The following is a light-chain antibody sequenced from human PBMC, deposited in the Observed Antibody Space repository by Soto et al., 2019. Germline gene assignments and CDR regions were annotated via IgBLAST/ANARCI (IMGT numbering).Light chain of an antibody. V-gene: IGLV2-23*01. CDR2: EGT. Sequence: LTQPASVSGSLGQSITISCTGTSSDVGNYNLVSWYQQHPGKAPKLMIYEGTKRPSGVSNRFSGSKSGNTASLTISGLQAEDEADYYCCSYAGSSFYVFGTGTKVTVL. J-gene: IGLJ1*01. CDR3: CSYAGSSFYV. CDR1: SSDVGNYNL.